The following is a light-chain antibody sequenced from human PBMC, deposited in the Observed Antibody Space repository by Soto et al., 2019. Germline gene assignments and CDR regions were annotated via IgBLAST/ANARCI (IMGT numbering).Light chain of an antibody. CDR1: QRLSSN. V-gene: IGKV3-20*01. CDR2: GAS. J-gene: IGKJ1*01. Sequence: EIFLTQSPVTLSVARWEIVTLSCRASQRLSSNLAWYQQRPGQAPRLLIYGASSRATGIPDRFSGGGSGTDFTLTISRLEPEDFAVYYCRQYHNSPPTFGQGTKVDIK. CDR3: RQYHNSPPT.